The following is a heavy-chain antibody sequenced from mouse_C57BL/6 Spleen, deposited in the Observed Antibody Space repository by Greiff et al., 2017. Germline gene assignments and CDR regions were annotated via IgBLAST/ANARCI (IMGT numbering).Heavy chain of an antibody. CDR3: HYYGSMWFAY. CDR2: IDPDDGDT. D-gene: IGHD1-1*01. Sequence: VQLQQSGAELVRPGASVKLSCTASGFNFKDYYMHWVKQRPGQGLEWIGRIDPDDGDTEYAPKFQGKAAMTADTSSKTAYLQLSSLTSEDTAVYYCHYYGSMWFAYWGQGTLVTVSA. J-gene: IGHJ3*01. CDR1: GFNFKDYY. V-gene: IGHV14-1*01.